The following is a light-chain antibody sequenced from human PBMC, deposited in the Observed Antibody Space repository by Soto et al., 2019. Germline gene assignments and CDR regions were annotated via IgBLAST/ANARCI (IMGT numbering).Light chain of an antibody. CDR3: QQYNDWPSHIT. CDR1: QSLTSN. V-gene: IGKV3-15*01. J-gene: IGKJ3*01. Sequence: EIVMTQSPATLSVSPGERATLSCRASQSLTSNLAWYQQKPGQAPRLLIYGASTRATGIPARFSGGGSGTEFTLTISSLQSEDFAVYYCQQYNDWPSHITFGPGTKVDIK. CDR2: GAS.